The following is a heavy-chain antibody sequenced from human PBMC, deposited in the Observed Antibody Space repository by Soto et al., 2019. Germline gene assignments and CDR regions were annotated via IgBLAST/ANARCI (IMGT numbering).Heavy chain of an antibody. CDR2: IYYSGST. D-gene: IGHD2-21*01. CDR3: ARGDYLRIDY. CDR1: GGSISSSSYY. J-gene: IGHJ4*02. V-gene: IGHV4-39*01. Sequence: SETLSLTCTVSGGSISSSSYYWGWIRQPPGKGLEWIGSIYYSGSTYYNPSLKSRVTISVDTSKNQFSLKLSSVTAADTAVYYCARGDYLRIDYWGQGTLVTVSS.